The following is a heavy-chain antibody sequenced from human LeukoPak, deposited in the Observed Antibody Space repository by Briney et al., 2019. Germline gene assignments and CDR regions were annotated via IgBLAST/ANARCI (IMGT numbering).Heavy chain of an antibody. Sequence: SGPTLVNPTQTLTLTCTFSGLSLSTAGVGVVWIRQPPGKALEWLGVTYWNGDKRYNPSLASRLTITKDTSKNQEVLTMTNMDPVDTATYYCGHRRESFDYDGVDVWGQGTTVTVSS. D-gene: IGHD3-10*01. CDR2: TYWNGDK. CDR1: GLSLSTAGVG. CDR3: GHRRESFDYDGVDV. J-gene: IGHJ6*02. V-gene: IGHV2-5*01.